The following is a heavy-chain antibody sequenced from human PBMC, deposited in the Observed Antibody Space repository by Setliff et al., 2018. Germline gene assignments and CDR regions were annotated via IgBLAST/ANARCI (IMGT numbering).Heavy chain of an antibody. CDR2: IWYDGSYK. J-gene: IGHJ4*02. CDR1: GFSFNKHA. Sequence: GESLKISCAASGFSFNKHAMHWVRQAPGKGLEWVAEIWYDGSYKYYADSVKGRFTISRDNSKNTLFLQMNSLRVEDTAVYYCAKDQCYGDSCYAPMYSLDYWGQGSLVTGSS. CDR3: AKDQCYGDSCYAPMYSLDY. V-gene: IGHV3-33*06. D-gene: IGHD2-15*01.